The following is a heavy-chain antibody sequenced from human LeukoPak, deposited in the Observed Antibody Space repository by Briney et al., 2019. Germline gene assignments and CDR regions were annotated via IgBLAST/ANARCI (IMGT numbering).Heavy chain of an antibody. CDR3: ARIRRRQAFDI. CDR1: GGSFSGYY. V-gene: IGHV4-34*01. CDR2: INHSGST. J-gene: IGHJ3*02. Sequence: SGTLSLTCAVYGGSFSGYYWSWIRQPPGKGLEWIGEINHSGSTIYNPSLKSRVTISVDTSKNQFSLKLSSVTAADTAVYYCARIRRRQAFDIWGQGTMVTVSS.